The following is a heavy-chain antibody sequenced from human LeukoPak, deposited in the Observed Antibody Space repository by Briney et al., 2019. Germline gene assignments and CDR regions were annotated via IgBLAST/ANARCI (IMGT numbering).Heavy chain of an antibody. CDR3: ATSGYSYGTPGGYYGMDV. Sequence: ASVKVSCKASGYTFTGYYMHWVRQAPGQGLEWMGWINPNSGGTNYAQKFQGWVTMTRDTSISTAYMELSRLRSDDTAVYYCATSGYSYGTPGGYYGMDVWGQGTTVTVSS. D-gene: IGHD5-18*01. CDR1: GYTFTGYY. J-gene: IGHJ6*02. CDR2: INPNSGGT. V-gene: IGHV1-2*04.